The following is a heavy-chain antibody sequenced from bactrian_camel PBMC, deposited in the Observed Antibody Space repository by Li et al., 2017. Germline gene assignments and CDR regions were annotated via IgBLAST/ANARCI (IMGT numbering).Heavy chain of an antibody. Sequence: QLVESGGGLVQPGGSLRLSCAASGFTFDDYAMGWVRQAPGKGLEWVSSISWSADRPKYADSVKGQFTISRDNAENAVCLQMHNLKPEDTAVYYRATFESYLGWNEYNYWGQGTQVTVS. D-gene: IGHD5*01. J-gene: IGHJ4*01. CDR3: ATFESYLGWNEYNY. CDR2: ISWSADRP. CDR1: GFTFDDYA. V-gene: IGHV3-1*01.